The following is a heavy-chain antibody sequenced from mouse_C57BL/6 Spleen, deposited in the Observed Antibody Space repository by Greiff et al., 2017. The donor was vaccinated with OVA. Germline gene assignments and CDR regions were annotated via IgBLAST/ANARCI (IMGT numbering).Heavy chain of an antibody. J-gene: IGHJ1*03. CDR1: GYTFTDYT. Sequence: QVHVKQSDAELVKPGASVKISCKASGYTFTDYTIHWMKQRPEQGLEWIGDIYPRDGSTKYNEKFKGKATLTADKSSSTAYMQLNSLTSEDSAVYFCAREGGDYPWYFDVWGTGTTVTVSS. V-gene: IGHV1-78*01. D-gene: IGHD2-4*01. CDR2: IYPRDGST. CDR3: AREGGDYPWYFDV.